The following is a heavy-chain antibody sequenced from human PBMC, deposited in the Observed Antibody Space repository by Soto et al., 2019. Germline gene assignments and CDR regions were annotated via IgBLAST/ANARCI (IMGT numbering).Heavy chain of an antibody. CDR2: INHSGST. CDR1: GGSFSGYY. D-gene: IGHD3-22*01. Sequence: SETLSLTCAVYGGSFSGYYWSWIRQPPGKGLEWIGEINHSGSTNYNPSLKSRVTISVDTSKNQFSLKLSSVTAADTAVYYCASGHSSGYYDWFDSWGQGTLVTVSS. J-gene: IGHJ5*01. V-gene: IGHV4-34*01. CDR3: ASGHSSGYYDWFDS.